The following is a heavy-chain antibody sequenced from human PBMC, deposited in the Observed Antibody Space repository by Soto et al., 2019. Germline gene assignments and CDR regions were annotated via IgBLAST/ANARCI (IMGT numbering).Heavy chain of an antibody. D-gene: IGHD3-9*01. V-gene: IGHV4-39*02. CDR1: GGSISSSSYY. Sequence: TSETLSLTCTVSGGSISSSSYYWGWIRQPPGKGLEWIGSIYYSGSTYYNPSLKSRVTISVDTSKNQFSLRAEDTAVYYCGRDYGISPLYGMDVWGQGTMVTV. CDR3: GRDYGISPLYGMDV. J-gene: IGHJ6*02. CDR2: IYYSGST.